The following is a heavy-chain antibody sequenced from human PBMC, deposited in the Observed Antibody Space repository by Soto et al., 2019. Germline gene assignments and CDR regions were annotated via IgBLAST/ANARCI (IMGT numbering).Heavy chain of an antibody. CDR3: TRGGESIDYYYYYMDV. V-gene: IGHV3-49*03. Sequence: GGSLRLSCTASGFTFGDYAMSWFRQAPGKGLEWVGFIRSKAYGGTTEYAASVKGRFTISRDDSKSIAYLQMNSLKTEDTAVYYCTRGGESIDYYYYYMDVWGKGTTVTVSS. CDR1: GFTFGDYA. D-gene: IGHD3-10*01. CDR2: IRSKAYGGTT. J-gene: IGHJ6*03.